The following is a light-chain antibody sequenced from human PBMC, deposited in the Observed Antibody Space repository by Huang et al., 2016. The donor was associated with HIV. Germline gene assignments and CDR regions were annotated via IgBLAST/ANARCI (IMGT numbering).Light chain of an antibody. CDR2: GAS. CDR3: LQHNSYPLT. CDR1: QGIGNH. J-gene: IGKJ4*01. Sequence: DIQMTQSPSAMSASVGDRVTITCRVSQGIGNHLAWFQQKPGKVPKRLIYGASSLQSGVPSRFSGSGSGTEFTLTISSLQPEDFATYYCLQHNSYPLTFGGGTKVEIK. V-gene: IGKV1-17*03.